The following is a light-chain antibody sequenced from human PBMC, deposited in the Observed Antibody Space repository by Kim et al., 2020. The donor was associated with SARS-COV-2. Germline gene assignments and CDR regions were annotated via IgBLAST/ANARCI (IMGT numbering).Light chain of an antibody. CDR1: SGSIGSSP. Sequence: GKTVTIACTRSSGSIGSSPVQWYQQRPGSSPTIVIFENNERPSGVPDRFSGSIDTSANAASLTISGLKTEDEADYYCQSYDSINHVFGGGTQLTVL. V-gene: IGLV6-57*01. CDR3: QSYDSINHV. J-gene: IGLJ3*02. CDR2: ENN.